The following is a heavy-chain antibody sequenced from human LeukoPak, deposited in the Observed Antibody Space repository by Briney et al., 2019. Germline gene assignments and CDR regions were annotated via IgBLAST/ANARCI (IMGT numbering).Heavy chain of an antibody. CDR1: GGSISSGGYY. CDR2: IYYSGST. Sequence: KASQTLSLTCTVSGGSISSGGYYWSWIRQHPGKGLEWIGYIYYSGSTNYNPSLKSRVTISVDTSKNQFSLKLSSVTAADTAVYYCARAGSSGFLEWFFDYWGQGTLVTVSS. CDR3: ARAGSSGFLEWFFDY. J-gene: IGHJ4*02. D-gene: IGHD3-3*01. V-gene: IGHV4-31*03.